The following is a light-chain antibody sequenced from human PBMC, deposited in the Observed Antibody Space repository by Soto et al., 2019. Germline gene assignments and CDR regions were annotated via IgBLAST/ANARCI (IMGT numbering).Light chain of an antibody. V-gene: IGKV1-12*01. CDR2: AAS. J-gene: IGKJ5*01. CDR1: KGITNR. Sequence: ETQMTQSPSSVSAYVEDIVTISCRASKGITNRLAWYQQKPGKAPKLLIYAASSLQSGVPSRFSGSGSGTDFTLTISSLQPEDFATYYCQQANSCPPITLGQGTRLEIK. CDR3: QQANSCPPIT.